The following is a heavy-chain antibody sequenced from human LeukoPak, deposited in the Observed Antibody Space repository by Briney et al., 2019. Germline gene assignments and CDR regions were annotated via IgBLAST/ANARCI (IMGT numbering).Heavy chain of an antibody. J-gene: IGHJ4*02. D-gene: IGHD6-19*01. V-gene: IGHV3-23*01. CDR1: GFTFSSYA. Sequence: GGSLRLSCTASGFTFSSYAMSWVRLAPGKGLEWVSAISGSGGSTYYADSVKGRFTISRDNSKNTLYLQMNSLRAEDTAVYYCAKELAVAGTLYYFDYWGQGTLVTVSS. CDR3: AKELAVAGTLYYFDY. CDR2: ISGSGGST.